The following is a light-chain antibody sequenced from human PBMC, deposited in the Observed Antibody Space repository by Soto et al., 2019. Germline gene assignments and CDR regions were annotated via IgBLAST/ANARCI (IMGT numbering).Light chain of an antibody. CDR2: GAS. Sequence: EIVLTQSPGSLSVSPGESATLSCRASQNFGNSYLAWYQQKPGQSPMLLIYGASRRATGIPDRFSGSGSGTDFTLTVSRLEPEDFAVYYCHYYGSSPRTFGPGTKVDIK. V-gene: IGKV3-20*01. J-gene: IGKJ3*01. CDR3: HYYGSSPRT. CDR1: QNFGNSY.